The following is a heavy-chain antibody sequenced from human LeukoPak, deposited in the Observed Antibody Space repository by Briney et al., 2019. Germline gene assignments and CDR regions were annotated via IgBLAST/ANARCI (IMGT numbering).Heavy chain of an antibody. D-gene: IGHD3-3*01. J-gene: IGHJ4*02. V-gene: IGHV1-2*02. CDR1: GYTFTGYY. CDR2: INPNSGGT. Sequence: ASVKVSCKASGYTFTGYYMHWVRQAPGQGLEWMGWINPNSGGTNYAQKFQGRVTMTRDTSISTACMELSRLRSDDTAVYYCARGSGYYGDGYFDYWGQGTLVTVSS. CDR3: ARGSGYYGDGYFDY.